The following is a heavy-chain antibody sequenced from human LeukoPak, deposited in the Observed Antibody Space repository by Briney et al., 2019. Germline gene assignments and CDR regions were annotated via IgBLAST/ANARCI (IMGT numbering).Heavy chain of an antibody. CDR3: ASNTGD. V-gene: IGHV3-30*03. D-gene: IGHD1-14*01. CDR1: GFIFSNFD. Sequence: GGSLRLSCAASGFIFSNFDMHWIRQAPGKGLEWVAVISYDGSNRYYADSVRGRFTISRDNSKSTLYLQVDSLRAEDTAVYYCASNTGDWGQGTLVTVSS. J-gene: IGHJ4*02. CDR2: ISYDGSNR.